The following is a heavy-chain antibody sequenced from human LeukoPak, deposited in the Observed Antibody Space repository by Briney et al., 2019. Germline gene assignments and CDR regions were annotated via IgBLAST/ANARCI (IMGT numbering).Heavy chain of an antibody. D-gene: IGHD6-19*01. CDR1: GFSFDDYA. CDR3: GKDRSSGWYPLIDY. J-gene: IGHJ4*02. V-gene: IGHV3-43*02. Sequence: GGSLRLSCAASGFSFDDYAMHWVRQAPGRGLEWVSHISEIGDSRYYTGSVRGRFTISRDNSKNSLYLQMNSLRREDTAVYYCGKDRSSGWYPLIDYWGQGIMVTVSS. CDR2: ISEIGDSR.